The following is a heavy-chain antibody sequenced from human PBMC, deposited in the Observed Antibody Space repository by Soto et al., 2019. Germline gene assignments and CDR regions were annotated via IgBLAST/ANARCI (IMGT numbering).Heavy chain of an antibody. V-gene: IGHV5-51*01. Sequence: EVQLVQSGAEVKKPGESLKISCKGSGYSFTTYWIGWVRQMPGKGLEWMGIIHPGDSNTRYSPSFQGQVTISADKSISTAYLQWSSLKASDTAMYYCARRDLPEFSISFVRAFDIWGRGTTVTVSS. D-gene: IGHD6-6*01. CDR2: IHPGDSNT. CDR1: GYSFTTYW. CDR3: ARRDLPEFSISFVRAFDI. J-gene: IGHJ3*02.